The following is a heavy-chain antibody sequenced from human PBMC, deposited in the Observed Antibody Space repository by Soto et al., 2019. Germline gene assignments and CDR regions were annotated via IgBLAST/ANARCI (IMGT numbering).Heavy chain of an antibody. J-gene: IGHJ4*02. V-gene: IGHV5-51*01. CDR2: IYPGDSDT. CDR3: VRKITVSRGVSSNYFDY. D-gene: IGHD3-10*01. Sequence: PGESPKISCYDSAYSFSNYWIGWVRQMPGKGLEWMGIIYPGDSDTRYSPSFQGQVTISADKSISTAYLQWSSLKASDTAMYYCVRKITVSRGVSSNYFDYWGQGPLVTVSS. CDR1: AYSFSNYW.